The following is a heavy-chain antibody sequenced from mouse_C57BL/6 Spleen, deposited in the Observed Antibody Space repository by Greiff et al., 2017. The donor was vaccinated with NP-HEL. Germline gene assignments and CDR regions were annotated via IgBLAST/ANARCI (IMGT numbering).Heavy chain of an antibody. V-gene: IGHV14-1*01. CDR1: GFNIKDYY. J-gene: IGHJ4*01. D-gene: IGHD1-1*01. Sequence: EVQRVESGAELVRPGASVKLSCTASGFNIKDYYMHWVKQRPEQGLEWIGRIDPEDGDTEYAPKFQGKATMTADTSSNTAYLQLSSLTSEDTAVYYCTTPYGSSYGNYAMDYWGQGTSVTVSS. CDR2: IDPEDGDT. CDR3: TTPYGSSYGNYAMDY.